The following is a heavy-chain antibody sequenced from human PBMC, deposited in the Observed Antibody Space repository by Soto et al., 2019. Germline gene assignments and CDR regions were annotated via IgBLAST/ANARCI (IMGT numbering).Heavy chain of an antibody. CDR2: ISGSGGST. Sequence: EVQLLESGGGLVQPGGSLRLSCAASGFTFSSYAMSWVRQAPGKGLEWVSAISGSGGSTYYADSVKGRFTISRDNSKKTLYLQTNSLRAEDTAVYYCAKESIIAVAGTGSGSYYYYMDVWGKGTTVTVSS. D-gene: IGHD6-19*01. J-gene: IGHJ6*03. CDR1: GFTFSSYA. V-gene: IGHV3-23*01. CDR3: AKESIIAVAGTGSGSYYYYMDV.